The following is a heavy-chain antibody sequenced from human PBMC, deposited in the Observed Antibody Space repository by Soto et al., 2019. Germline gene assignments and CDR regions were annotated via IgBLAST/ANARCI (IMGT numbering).Heavy chain of an antibody. Sequence: GGSLRLSCAASGFTFSSYAMSWVRQAPGKGLEWVSAISGSGGSTYYADSVKGRFTISRDNSKNTLYLQMNSLRAEDTAVYYCAKECLLGWFGESCGAFDIWGQGTMVTVSS. V-gene: IGHV3-23*01. J-gene: IGHJ3*02. CDR2: ISGSGGST. CDR1: GFTFSSYA. D-gene: IGHD3-10*01. CDR3: AKECLLGWFGESCGAFDI.